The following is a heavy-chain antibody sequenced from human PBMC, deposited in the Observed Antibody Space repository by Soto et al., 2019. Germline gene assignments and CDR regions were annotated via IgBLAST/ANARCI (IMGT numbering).Heavy chain of an antibody. CDR1: CGYISSHY. V-gene: IGHV4-59*05. J-gene: IGHJ4*02. Sequence: PEIMSVTYTVACGYISSHYWSWIRQTPGKGLEWIGSIYYSGSTYYNPCLKSRVTISVDTSKNQFSLKLSSVTAADTAVYYCATQDLAFDYWGQGTLGTVSS. CDR2: IYYSGST. CDR3: ATQDLAFDY.